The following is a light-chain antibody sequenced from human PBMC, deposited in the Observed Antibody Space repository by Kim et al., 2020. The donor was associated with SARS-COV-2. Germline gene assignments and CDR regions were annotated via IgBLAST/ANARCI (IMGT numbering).Light chain of an antibody. CDR3: LQYSTSPYT. V-gene: IGKV3-20*01. CDR2: ETS. J-gene: IGKJ2*01. CDR1: QADPNLH. Sequence: EIVLTQSPGSLSLAPGESATLSCRASQADPNLHFVWYQHKIGQPPRVVIYETSTRAAGIPDRFSGSGSGTDFSLTISRLEPEDFATYYCLQYSTSPYTFGQGTKLEI.